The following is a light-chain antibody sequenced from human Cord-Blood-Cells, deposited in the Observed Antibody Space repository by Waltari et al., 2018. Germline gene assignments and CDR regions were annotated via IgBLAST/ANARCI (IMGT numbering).Light chain of an antibody. CDR1: SSDAGSYNL. CDR3: CSYAGSSTVV. J-gene: IGLJ2*01. Sequence: QSALTQPASVSGSPGQSITISCTGTSSDAGSYNLVHWYQKHPGKAPKLMIYEGSKRPSGVSNRFSGSKSGNTASLTISGLQAEDEADYYCCSYAGSSTVVFGGGTKLTVL. CDR2: EGS. V-gene: IGLV2-23*01.